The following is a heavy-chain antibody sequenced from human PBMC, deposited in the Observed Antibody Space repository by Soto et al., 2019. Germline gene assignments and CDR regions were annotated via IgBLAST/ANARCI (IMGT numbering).Heavy chain of an antibody. J-gene: IGHJ5*02. V-gene: IGHV1-69*13. CDR2: IIPIFGTA. CDR1: GWTFSSYA. Sequence: SSVKVCCKASGWTFSSYAISWVRQAPGQGLEWMGGIIPIFGTANYAQKFQGRVTITADESTSTAYMELSSLRSEDTAVYYCARDSVTYYDILTGHTWFDPWGQGTLVTGSS. CDR3: ARDSVTYYDILTGHTWFDP. D-gene: IGHD3-9*01.